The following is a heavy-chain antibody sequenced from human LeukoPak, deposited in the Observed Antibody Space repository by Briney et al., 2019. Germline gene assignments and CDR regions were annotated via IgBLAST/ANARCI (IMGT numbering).Heavy chain of an antibody. D-gene: IGHD3-10*01. CDR2: IQEDGSEK. CDR1: GFTFSSYW. J-gene: IGHJ6*02. CDR3: GRRGLGSISAMDV. V-gene: IGHV3-7*04. Sequence: PGGSLRLSCAASGFTFSSYWMRWVRQAPGKGLEWVATIQEDGSEKYYVDSVKGRFTISRDNAKNSLYLHMDSLRAEDTAVYYCGRRGLGSISAMDVWGQGTTVTVSS.